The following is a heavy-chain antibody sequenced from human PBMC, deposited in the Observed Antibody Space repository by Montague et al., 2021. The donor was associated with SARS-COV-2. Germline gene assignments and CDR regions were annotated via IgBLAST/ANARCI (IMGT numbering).Heavy chain of an antibody. D-gene: IGHD2-15*01. V-gene: IGHV4-31*03. CDR2: MLHSGAT. J-gene: IGHJ5*01. CDR1: GGSVYTSGSY. Sequence: TLSLTCTVSGGSVYTSGSYWSWIRQLPGKDLEWIGYMLHSGATQYNPSLSGRVTISADMSHDQLSLRLTSVTAADTAVYYCAAGRVAVAVASWGQGTLVTVSS. CDR3: AAGRVAVAVAS.